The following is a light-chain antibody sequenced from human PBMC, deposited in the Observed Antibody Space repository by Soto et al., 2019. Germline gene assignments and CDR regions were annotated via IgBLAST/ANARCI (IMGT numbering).Light chain of an antibody. CDR3: QHYNSYSPGT. V-gene: IGKV1-5*01. CDR2: DAS. Sequence: DIQMTQSPSTLSASVGDRVTITCRASQSISSWLAWYQQKPGKAPKLLIYDASSLESAVPSRFGGGGSGTEFTLTISSLQPDDFATYYCQHYNSYSPGTFGQGTQVEI. J-gene: IGKJ1*01. CDR1: QSISSW.